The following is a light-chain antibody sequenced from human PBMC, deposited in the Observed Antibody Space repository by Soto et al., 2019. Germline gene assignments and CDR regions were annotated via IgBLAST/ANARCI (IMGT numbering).Light chain of an antibody. CDR3: AAWDDNLSGLYV. CDR1: ASTIGRNY. J-gene: IGLJ1*01. Sequence: QSVLTQSPSASGTPGQRGTISCSGSASTIGRNYVYWYQQLPGTPPKLLIYRNSQRPSGVPDRFSGSKSGTSASLAISGLRSEDEADYYCAAWDDNLSGLYVFGAGTKLTVL. V-gene: IGLV1-47*01. CDR2: RNS.